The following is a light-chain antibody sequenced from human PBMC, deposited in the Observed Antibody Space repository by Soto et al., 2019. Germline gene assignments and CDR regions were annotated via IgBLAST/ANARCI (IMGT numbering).Light chain of an antibody. J-gene: IGLJ1*01. Sequence: QSALTQPASGSGSPGQSITICCTGTSSDVGGYNYVSWYQQHPGKAPKLMIYEVSNRPSGVSNLFSGSKSGNTAFLTISGLQAEDEADYSCSSYTSSSTPFVFGTGTKVTAL. CDR3: SSYTSSSTPFV. V-gene: IGLV2-14*01. CDR1: SSDVGGYNY. CDR2: EVS.